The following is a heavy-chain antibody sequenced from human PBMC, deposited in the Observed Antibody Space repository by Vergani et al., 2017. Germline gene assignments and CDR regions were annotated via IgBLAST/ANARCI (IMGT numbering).Heavy chain of an antibody. Sequence: EVQLVESGGGLIQPGGSLRLSCAASGFTVSSNYMSWVRQAPGKGLEWVSVIYSGGSTYYADSVKGRFTISRDNSKNTLYLQMNSLRAEDTAVYYGAVGTAMVTKGGDYWGQGTLVTVSS. CDR1: GFTVSSNY. J-gene: IGHJ4*02. CDR2: IYSGGST. V-gene: IGHV3-53*01. CDR3: AVGTAMVTKGGDY. D-gene: IGHD5-18*01.